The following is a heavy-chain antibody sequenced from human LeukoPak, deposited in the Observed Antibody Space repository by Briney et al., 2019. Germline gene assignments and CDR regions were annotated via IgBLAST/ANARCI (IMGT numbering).Heavy chain of an antibody. J-gene: IGHJ6*01. CDR2: MYYSGST. V-gene: IGHV4-39*07. CDR1: GGSISSSSYY. CDR3: ATWVTSGYYALDV. D-gene: IGHD4-23*01. Sequence: PSETLSLTCTVAGGSISSSSYYWGWIRQPPGKGLGWIGSMYYSGSTYYNPSLKSRVTISVDTSKNQYSLKLSSVTAADTAVYYCATWVTSGYYALDVWPQGTTVIVPS.